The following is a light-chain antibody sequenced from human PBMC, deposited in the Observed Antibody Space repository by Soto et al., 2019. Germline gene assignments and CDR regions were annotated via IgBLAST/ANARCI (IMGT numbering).Light chain of an antibody. CDR1: QSISSW. CDR2: GAS. J-gene: IGKJ1*01. CDR3: QQYRDNWT. Sequence: DIQMTQSPSTLSASVGDRVTITCRASQSISSWLAWYQQKPGTAPKLLIYGASTLQSGVPSRFSGSGSGTECTLTISSLQPDDSATYYCQQYRDNWTFGQGTKVDIK. V-gene: IGKV1-5*03.